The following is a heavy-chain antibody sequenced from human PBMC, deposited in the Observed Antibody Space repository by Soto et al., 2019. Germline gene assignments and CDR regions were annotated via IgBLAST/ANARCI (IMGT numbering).Heavy chain of an antibody. CDR1: GFTFSSYS. CDR3: ARTGSSSWYEAGYYYYYYMDV. J-gene: IGHJ6*03. D-gene: IGHD6-13*01. CDR2: ISSSSSTI. V-gene: IGHV3-48*01. Sequence: GGSLRLSCAASGFTFSSYSMNWVRQAPGKRLEWVSYISSSSSTIYYADSVKGRFTISRDNAKNSLYLQMNSLRAEDTAVYYCARTGSSSWYEAGYYYYYYMDVWGKGTTVTVSS.